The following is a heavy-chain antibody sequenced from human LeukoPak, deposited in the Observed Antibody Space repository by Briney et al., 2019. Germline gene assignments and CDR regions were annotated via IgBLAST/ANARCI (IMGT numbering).Heavy chain of an antibody. CDR1: GFTVSSNY. V-gene: IGHV3-66*01. D-gene: IGHD4-23*01. CDR2: IFGGGST. Sequence: PGGSLRLSCAASGFTVSSNYMNWVRQAPGKGLEWVSVIFGGGSTYYADSVKGRFTISRDNSKNTMYLQMNSLRAEDTAVYYCARWWDLLGALEIWGQGTMVTVSS. J-gene: IGHJ3*02. CDR3: ARWWDLLGALEI.